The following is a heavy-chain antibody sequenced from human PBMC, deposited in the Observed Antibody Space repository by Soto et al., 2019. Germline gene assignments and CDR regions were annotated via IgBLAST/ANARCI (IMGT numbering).Heavy chain of an antibody. Sequence: QLQLLESGPGLVKASETLSLTCSVSGGSISTSLSYWAWIRQPPGKGLEWLANIFYSGSTFYNPSRASRVSVSVDTSKNDFSLKLRSVTAADTAVYYCARQPTTGDTDLWFDPWGQGTLVTVSS. V-gene: IGHV4-39*01. J-gene: IGHJ5*02. CDR2: IFYSGST. CDR1: GGSISTSLSY. CDR3: ARQPTTGDTDLWFDP. D-gene: IGHD2-21*01.